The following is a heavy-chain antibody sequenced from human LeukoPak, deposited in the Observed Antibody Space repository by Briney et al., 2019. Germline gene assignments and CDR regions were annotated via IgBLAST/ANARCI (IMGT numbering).Heavy chain of an antibody. CDR1: GGSFSGYY. CDR3: VRGPYGSSISNWFDP. CDR2: IYYNGDT. D-gene: IGHD3-10*01. Sequence: AETLSLTCAVYGGSFSGYYWSWIRQPPGRGLEWIGYIYYNGDTHYNPSLNSRLSMSVDTPNKQFSLNLRSVTAADTAVYYCVRGPYGSSISNWFDPWGQGLLVTVSS. V-gene: IGHV4-34*11. J-gene: IGHJ5*02.